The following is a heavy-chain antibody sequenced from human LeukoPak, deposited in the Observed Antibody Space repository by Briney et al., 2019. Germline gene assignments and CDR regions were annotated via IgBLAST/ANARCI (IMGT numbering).Heavy chain of an antibody. CDR3: AKKDNGNYFNFDY. D-gene: IGHD2/OR15-2a*01. CDR2: IYSGGNT. V-gene: IGHV3-66*01. CDR1: GFTINNNY. J-gene: IGHJ4*02. Sequence: GGSLRLPCAASGFTINNNYMNWVRQAPGKGLEWVSVIYSGGNTCYADSVKGRFTISRDNSKNTLYLQMNSLRAEDTAVYYSAKKDNGNYFNFDYWGQGTLVTVSS.